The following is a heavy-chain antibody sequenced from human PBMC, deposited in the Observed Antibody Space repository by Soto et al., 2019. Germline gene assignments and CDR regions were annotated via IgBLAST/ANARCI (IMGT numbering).Heavy chain of an antibody. D-gene: IGHD3-22*01. CDR3: ATMKSSGYYYDARGTAFDI. Sequence: EVQLVETGGGLIQPGGSLRLSCAASGFTVSSNYMSWVRQAPGKGLEWVSVIYSGGSTYYADSVKGRFTISRDNSKNTLYLQMNSLRAEDTAVYYCATMKSSGYYYDARGTAFDIWGQGTMVTVSS. CDR1: GFTVSSNY. V-gene: IGHV3-53*02. J-gene: IGHJ3*02. CDR2: IYSGGST.